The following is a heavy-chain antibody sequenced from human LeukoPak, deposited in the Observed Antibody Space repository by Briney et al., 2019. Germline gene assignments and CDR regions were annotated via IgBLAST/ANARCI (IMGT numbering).Heavy chain of an antibody. J-gene: IGHJ4*02. D-gene: IGHD3-10*01. CDR2: IYTSGST. CDR1: GGSISSYY. V-gene: IGHV4-4*07. Sequence: SETLSLTCTVSGGSISSYYWSWIRQPAGKGLEWIGRIYTSGSTNYNPSLKSRVTMSVDTSKNQFSLKLSSVTAADTAVYYCARDMYYYGSGSYPYWGQGTLVTVSS. CDR3: ARDMYYYGSGSYPY.